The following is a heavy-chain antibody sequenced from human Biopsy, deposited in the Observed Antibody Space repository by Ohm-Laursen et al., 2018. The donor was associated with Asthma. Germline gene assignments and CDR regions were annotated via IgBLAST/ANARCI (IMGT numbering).Heavy chain of an antibody. D-gene: IGHD3-10*01. J-gene: IGHJ5*02. V-gene: IGHV3-7*05. CDR2: IKQDGSEK. CDR3: TRDRPFTMVRGVIITFDP. CDR1: GFTFSSYW. Sequence: SLRLSCAASGFTFSSYWMSWVRQAPGKGLEWVANIKQDGSEKYYVDSVKGRFTISRDNAKNSLYLQMSSLRAEDTAVYYCTRDRPFTMVRGVIITFDPWGQGTLVTVSS.